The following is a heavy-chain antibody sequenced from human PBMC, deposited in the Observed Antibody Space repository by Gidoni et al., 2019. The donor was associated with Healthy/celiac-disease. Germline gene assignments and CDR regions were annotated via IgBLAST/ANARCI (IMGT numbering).Heavy chain of an antibody. V-gene: IGHV4-59*01. CDR2: IYYSGST. CDR1: GGSISRYY. Sequence: QVPLQESGPGLVKPSATLSLTCPVSGGSISRYYWSWSRQHPGKGLEWIGYIYYSGSTNYNPSLKSRVTISVDTSKNQVSLKLSSVTDADTAVYYCARLVAAACNLGFDPWGQGTLVTVSS. CDR3: ARLVAAACNLGFDP. D-gene: IGHD6-13*01. J-gene: IGHJ5*02.